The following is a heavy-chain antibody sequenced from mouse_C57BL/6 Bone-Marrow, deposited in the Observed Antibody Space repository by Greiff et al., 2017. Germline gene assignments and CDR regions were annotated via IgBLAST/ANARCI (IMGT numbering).Heavy chain of an antibody. CDR3: ARALYYGSTYYAMDY. CDR2: IDPSDSYT. Sequence: VQLQQPGAELVKPGASVKLSCKASGYTFTSYWMQWVKQRPGQGLEWIGGIDPSDSYTNYNQKFKGKATLTVDTSSSTAYMQLSSLTSEDSAVYYCARALYYGSTYYAMDYWGQGTSVTVSS. J-gene: IGHJ4*01. V-gene: IGHV1-50*01. CDR1: GYTFTSYW. D-gene: IGHD1-1*01.